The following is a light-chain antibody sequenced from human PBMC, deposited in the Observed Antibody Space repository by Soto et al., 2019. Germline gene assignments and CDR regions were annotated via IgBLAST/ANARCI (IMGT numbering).Light chain of an antibody. CDR2: EIS. J-gene: IGLJ2*01. Sequence: QSVLTQPPSASGSPGQSVTISCTGTSSDVGVYNFVSWYQQHPGKAPKLMIYEISKRPSGVPDRFSGSKSGNTASLTVSGLQTEDEADYYCSSFAGSNKILFGGGTKVTVL. V-gene: IGLV2-8*01. CDR1: SSDVGVYNF. CDR3: SSFAGSNKIL.